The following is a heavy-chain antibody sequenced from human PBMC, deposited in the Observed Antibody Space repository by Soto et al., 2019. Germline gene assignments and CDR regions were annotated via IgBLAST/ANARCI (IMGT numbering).Heavy chain of an antibody. CDR2: INPKSGGT. CDR3: ARGHSTDCSNGVCSFFYNHEMDV. V-gene: IGHV1-2*04. CDR1: GYSFTDYH. J-gene: IGHJ6*02. D-gene: IGHD2-8*01. Sequence: ASVKVSCKASGYSFTDYHIHWERQAPGQGLEWLGRINPKSGGTSTAQKFQGWVTMTRDRSISTVYMELTRLRSDDTAVYFCARGHSTDCSNGVCSFFYNHEMDVWGQGTTVSVSS.